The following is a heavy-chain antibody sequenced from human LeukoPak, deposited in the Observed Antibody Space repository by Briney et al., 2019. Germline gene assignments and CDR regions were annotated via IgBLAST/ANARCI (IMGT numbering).Heavy chain of an antibody. V-gene: IGHV3-74*01. D-gene: IGHD1-1*01. J-gene: IGHJ4*02. Sequence: GGSLTLSCAASGFTFSNYWMHWVRLAPGKGPMWVSRISTDGRFTSYADSVKGRFTISRDNAENTLYLHMSSLRAEDTALYYCARDFLHSPNCPGCWGQGTLVTVSS. CDR1: GFTFSNYW. CDR2: ISTDGRFT. CDR3: ARDFLHSPNCPGC.